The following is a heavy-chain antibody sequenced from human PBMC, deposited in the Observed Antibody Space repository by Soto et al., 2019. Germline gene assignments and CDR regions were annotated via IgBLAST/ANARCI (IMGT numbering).Heavy chain of an antibody. CDR2: ISYDGSNK. CDR1: GFTFSSYG. D-gene: IGHD3-22*01. J-gene: IGHJ4*02. CDR3: AKDRVRYYDSSGYLDY. V-gene: IGHV3-30*18. Sequence: PGGSLRLSCAASGFTFSSYGMHWVRQAPGKGLEWVAVISYDGSNKYYADSVKGRFTISRDNSKNTLYLQMNSLRAEDTAVYYCAKDRVRYYDSSGYLDYWGQGTLVTVSS.